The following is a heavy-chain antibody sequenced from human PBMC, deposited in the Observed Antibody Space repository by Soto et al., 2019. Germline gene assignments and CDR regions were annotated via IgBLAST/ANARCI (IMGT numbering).Heavy chain of an antibody. V-gene: IGHV1-8*01. CDR3: AREWGFWGSYLRDY. CDR2: MNPNSGNT. Sequence: QVQLVQSGAEVKKPGASVKVSCKASGYTFTSYDINWVRQATGQGLEWMGWMNPNSGNTGYAQKFQGRVTMTSNTSISTAYMELSSLRSEDTAVYYCAREWGFWGSYLRDYWGQGTLVTVSS. J-gene: IGHJ4*02. CDR1: GYTFTSYD. D-gene: IGHD3-16*02.